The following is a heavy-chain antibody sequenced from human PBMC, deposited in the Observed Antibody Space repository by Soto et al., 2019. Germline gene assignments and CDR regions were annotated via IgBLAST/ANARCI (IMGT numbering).Heavy chain of an antibody. CDR1: GYTFTTCG. J-gene: IGHJ5*02. CDR2: FSGYSGNT. CDR3: ARDYNSSWYRWFNP. V-gene: IGHV1-18*01. D-gene: IGHD6-13*01. Sequence: ASVKVSCKASGYTFTTCGISWLRQALGQGLEWMGWFSGYSGNTNYAKKFQGRVTMTTDTATSTAYMERRSLRSDATAGDYCARDYNSSWYRWFNPWGQGTLVTVSS.